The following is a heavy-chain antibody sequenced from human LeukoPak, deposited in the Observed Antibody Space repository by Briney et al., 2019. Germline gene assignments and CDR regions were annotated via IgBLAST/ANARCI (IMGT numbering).Heavy chain of an antibody. J-gene: IGHJ5*02. CDR2: INPNSGGT. CDR3: ARGSIVATLRYNWFDT. CDR1: GYTFTGYY. Sequence: ASVKVSCKASGYTFTGYYMHWVRQAPGQGFEWMGWINPNSGGTNYAQKFQGRVTMTRDTSIRTAYMELNRLRSDDTAVYYCARGSIVATLRYNWFDTWGQGTLVTVSS. D-gene: IGHD5-12*01. V-gene: IGHV1-2*02.